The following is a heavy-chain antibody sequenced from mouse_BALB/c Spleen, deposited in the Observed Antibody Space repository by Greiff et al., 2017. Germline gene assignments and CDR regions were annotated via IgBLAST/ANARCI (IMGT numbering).Heavy chain of an antibody. V-gene: IGHV1-7*01. CDR2: INPSTGYT. D-gene: IGHD1-1*01. CDR1: GYTFTSYW. J-gene: IGHJ2*01. Sequence: QVQLQQSGAELAKPGASVKMSCKASGYTFTSYWMHWVKQRPGQGLEWIGYINPSTGYTEYNQKFKDKATLTADKSSSTAYMQLSSLTSEDSAVYYCAIITTVVGRDYWGQGTTLTVSS. CDR3: AIITTVVGRDY.